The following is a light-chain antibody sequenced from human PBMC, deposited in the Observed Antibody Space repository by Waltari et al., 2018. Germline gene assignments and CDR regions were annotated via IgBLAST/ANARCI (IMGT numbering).Light chain of an antibody. V-gene: IGKV1-33*01. Sequence: DTQLTQPHPPFSASVGAEVTTNSQASQDFSNYLNWYQQKQGKAPKLLIYDASNLETGVPSRFSGSGSGTDFTFTISSLQPEDIATYYCQQYDNLPITFGQGTRLEIK. CDR2: DAS. J-gene: IGKJ5*01. CDR1: QDFSNY. CDR3: QQYDNLPIT.